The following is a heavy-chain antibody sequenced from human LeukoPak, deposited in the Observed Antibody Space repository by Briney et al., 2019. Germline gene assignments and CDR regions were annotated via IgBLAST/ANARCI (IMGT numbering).Heavy chain of an antibody. V-gene: IGHV3-49*04. CDR2: IRSKAYGGTT. J-gene: IGHJ3*02. CDR1: GFTFGDYA. Sequence: PGRSLRLSCTASGFTFGDYAMSWVRQAPGKGLEWVGFIRSKAYGGTTEYAASVKGRFTISRDDSKSIAYLQMNSLKTEDTAVYYCTRDRTPGIVGAFDAFDIWGQGTMVTVSS. D-gene: IGHD1-26*01. CDR3: TRDRTPGIVGAFDAFDI.